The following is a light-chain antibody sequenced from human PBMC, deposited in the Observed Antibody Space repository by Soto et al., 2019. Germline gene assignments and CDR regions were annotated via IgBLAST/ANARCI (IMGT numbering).Light chain of an antibody. J-gene: IGKJ1*01. CDR2: DAS. CDR3: QQYGSSPRT. V-gene: IGKV3-20*01. Sequence: EYGMSQSIGTLSLYAGPRTTLSCRASQTVRNNYLAWYQQKPGQAPRLLIYDASSRATGIPDRFSGGGSGTDFTLTISRLEPEDFAVNYCQQYGSSPRTCGQGTK. CDR1: QTVRNNY.